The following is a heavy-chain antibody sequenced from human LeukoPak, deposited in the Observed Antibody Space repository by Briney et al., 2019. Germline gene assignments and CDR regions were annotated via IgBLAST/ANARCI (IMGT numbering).Heavy chain of an antibody. V-gene: IGHV3-21*01. J-gene: IGHJ4*02. CDR3: AKAITVLPGIAAAGTRN. Sequence: PGGSLRLSCAASGFTFSSYSMNWVRQAPGKGLEWVSSISSSSSYIYYADSVKGRFTISRDNAKNSLYLQMNSLRAEDTAVYYCAKAITVLPGIAAAGTRNWGQGTLVTVSS. CDR2: ISSSSSYI. CDR1: GFTFSSYS. D-gene: IGHD6-13*01.